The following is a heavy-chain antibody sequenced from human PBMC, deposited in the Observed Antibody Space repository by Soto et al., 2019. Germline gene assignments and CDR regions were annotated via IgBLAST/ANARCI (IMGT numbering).Heavy chain of an antibody. CDR3: ARDPRSYYVDYYYHGMDV. Sequence: EVQLVESGGGLVKPGGSLRLSCAASGFTFSSYSMNWVRQAPGKGLEWVSSISSSSSYIYYADSVKGRFTISRDNAKNSLYLQMNSLRAEDTAVYYCARDPRSYYVDYYYHGMDVWGQGTTVTVSS. J-gene: IGHJ6*02. V-gene: IGHV3-21*01. CDR2: ISSSSSYI. D-gene: IGHD1-26*01. CDR1: GFTFSSYS.